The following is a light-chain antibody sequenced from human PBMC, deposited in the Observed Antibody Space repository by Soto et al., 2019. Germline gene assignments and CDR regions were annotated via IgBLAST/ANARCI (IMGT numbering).Light chain of an antibody. V-gene: IGLV4-69*01. CDR3: QTWGTGIRV. CDR2: LNSDGSH. Sequence: VLTQSPSASASLGASVKLTCTLSSGHSSYAIAWHQQQPEKGPRYLMKLNSDGSHRKGDGIPDRFSGSSAGAERYLTISSLQSEDEAYYYCQTWGTGIRVFGGGTKLTVL. CDR1: SGHSSYA. J-gene: IGLJ3*02.